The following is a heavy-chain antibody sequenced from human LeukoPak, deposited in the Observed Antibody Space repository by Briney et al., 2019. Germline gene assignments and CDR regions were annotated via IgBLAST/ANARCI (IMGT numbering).Heavy chain of an antibody. CDR2: TNPNSGGT. D-gene: IGHD2-2*01. CDR3: ATRYCSSTSCPLMWFDP. CDR1: GYTFTGYY. Sequence: ASVKVSCKASGYTFTGYYMHWVRQAPGQGLEWMGWTNPNSGGTNYAQKFQGRVTMTRDTSISTAYMELSRLRSDGTAVYYCATRYCSSTSCPLMWFDPWGQGTLVTVSS. J-gene: IGHJ5*02. V-gene: IGHV1-2*02.